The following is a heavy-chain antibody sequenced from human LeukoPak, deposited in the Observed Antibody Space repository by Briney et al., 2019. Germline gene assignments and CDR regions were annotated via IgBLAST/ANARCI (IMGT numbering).Heavy chain of an antibody. J-gene: IGHJ6*02. D-gene: IGHD6-19*01. CDR2: IDTNTGNS. V-gene: IGHV7-4-1*01. Sequence: ASVKVSCKASGYTFTSYTMNWMRQAPGQGLEWMGRIDTNTGNSTYAQGFTGRLVFSLDTSVSTAYLQILTLRAEDTAVYYCARAYSSGWGGARYYYYGMDVWGHGTTVTVSS. CDR3: ARAYSSGWGGARYYYYGMDV. CDR1: GYTFTSYT.